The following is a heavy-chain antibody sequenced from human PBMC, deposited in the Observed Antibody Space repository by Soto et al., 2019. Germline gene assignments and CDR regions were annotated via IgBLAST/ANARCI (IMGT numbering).Heavy chain of an antibody. Sequence: QVQLVESGGGVVQPGRSLRLSCAASGFTLSSYGMHWVRQAPGKGLEWVAVISSDGSNKYYADSVKGRFTISRDNSKNTLYLQMNSLKAEDTAVYYCAKGSSSSWYYGVDVWGQGTTVTVSS. J-gene: IGHJ6*02. CDR2: ISSDGSNK. V-gene: IGHV3-30*18. CDR3: AKGSSSSWYYGVDV. CDR1: GFTLSSYG. D-gene: IGHD6-13*01.